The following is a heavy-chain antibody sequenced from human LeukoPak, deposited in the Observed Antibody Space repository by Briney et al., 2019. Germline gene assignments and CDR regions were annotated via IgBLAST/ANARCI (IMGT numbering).Heavy chain of an antibody. Sequence: GGSLRLSCAASGFTFSNTFMSWVRQAPGKGLEWVSVVHSGGSTCYADSVKGRFTISRDNSKSTLYLQMNSLRAEDTAVYYCAREGSSGYYYFDYWGQGTLVTVSS. CDR2: VHSGGST. J-gene: IGHJ4*02. V-gene: IGHV3-66*02. CDR1: GFTFSNTF. D-gene: IGHD3-22*01. CDR3: AREGSSGYYYFDY.